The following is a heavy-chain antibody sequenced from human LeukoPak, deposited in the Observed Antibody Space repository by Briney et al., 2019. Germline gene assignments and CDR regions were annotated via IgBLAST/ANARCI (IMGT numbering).Heavy chain of an antibody. CDR1: GFTFSNYA. CDR2: ITGSGGNT. J-gene: IGHJ4*02. Sequence: RGSLRLSCAASGFTFSNYAMGWVRQAPGKGLEWVSAITGSGGNTYYADSVKGRFTISRDNSKNTVFLQMNSLRAEDTAVYYCAKWGDYDVLTGYYVSDYWGQGTLVTVSS. CDR3: AKWGDYDVLTGYYVSDY. D-gene: IGHD3-9*01. V-gene: IGHV3-23*01.